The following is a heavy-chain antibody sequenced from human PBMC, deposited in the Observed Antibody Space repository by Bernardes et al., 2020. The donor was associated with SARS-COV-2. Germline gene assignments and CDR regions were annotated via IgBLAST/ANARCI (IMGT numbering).Heavy chain of an antibody. CDR3: ARQADYYGSGSYFTRYYYYGMDV. CDR2: ISSSSSTI. D-gene: IGHD3-10*01. J-gene: IGHJ6*02. Sequence: GGSLRLSCAASGFTFSSYSMNWVRQAPGKGLEWVSYISSSSSTIYYADSVKGRFTISRDNAKNSLYLQMNSLRAEDTAVYYCARQADYYGSGSYFTRYYYYGMDVWGQGTTVTVSS. CDR1: GFTFSSYS. V-gene: IGHV3-48*01.